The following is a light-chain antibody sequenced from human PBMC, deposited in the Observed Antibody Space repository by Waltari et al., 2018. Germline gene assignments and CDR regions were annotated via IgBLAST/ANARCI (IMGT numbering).Light chain of an antibody. V-gene: IGKV3-11*01. CDR1: QSVSSY. Sequence: EIVLTRSPATLSLSPGERATLSCRASQSVSSYLAWYQQKPGQAPRLLIYDASNRATGIAGRFSGSGSGTDFTLTISSLEPEDFAVYYCQQRSNWPRTFGQGTKVEIK. J-gene: IGKJ1*01. CDR3: QQRSNWPRT. CDR2: DAS.